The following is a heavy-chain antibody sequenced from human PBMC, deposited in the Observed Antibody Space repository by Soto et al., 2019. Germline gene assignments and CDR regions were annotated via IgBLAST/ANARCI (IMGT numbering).Heavy chain of an antibody. CDR2: IYYSGST. Sequence: SETLSLTCTVSGGSISSSSYYRGWIRQPPGKGLEWIGSIYYSGSTYYNPSLKSRVTISVDTSKNQFSLKLSSVTAADTAVYYCARLQSHYYYYGMDVWGQGTTVT. V-gene: IGHV4-39*01. CDR1: GGSISSSSYY. CDR3: ARLQSHYYYYGMDV. J-gene: IGHJ6*02.